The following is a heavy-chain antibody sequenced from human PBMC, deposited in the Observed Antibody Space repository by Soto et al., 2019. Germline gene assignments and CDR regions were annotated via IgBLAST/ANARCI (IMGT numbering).Heavy chain of an antibody. CDR3: ANPPRYCSSTSCSYYYYYYMDV. Sequence: GGSLRLSCAASGFTFSSYAMSWVRQAPGKGLEWVSAISGSGGSTYYADSVKGRFTISRDNSKNTLYLQMNSLRAEDTAVYYCANPPRYCSSTSCSYYYYYYMDVWGKGTTVTVSS. CDR2: ISGSGGST. V-gene: IGHV3-23*01. CDR1: GFTFSSYA. D-gene: IGHD2-2*01. J-gene: IGHJ6*03.